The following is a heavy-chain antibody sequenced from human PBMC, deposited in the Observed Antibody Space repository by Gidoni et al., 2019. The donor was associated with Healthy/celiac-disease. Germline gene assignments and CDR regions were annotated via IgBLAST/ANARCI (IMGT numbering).Heavy chain of an antibody. D-gene: IGHD2-8*01. CDR1: GFTFISYW. Sequence: EGQLVESGGGLVQPGGSLSLSCAASGFTFISYWMSWVRQAPGKGLEWVANIKQDGSEKYYVDSVKGRFTISRDNAKNSLYLQMNSLRAEDTAVYYCARNMVYDGYYYYYMDVWGKGTTVTVSS. CDR3: ARNMVYDGYYYYYMDV. J-gene: IGHJ6*03. V-gene: IGHV3-7*03. CDR2: IKQDGSEK.